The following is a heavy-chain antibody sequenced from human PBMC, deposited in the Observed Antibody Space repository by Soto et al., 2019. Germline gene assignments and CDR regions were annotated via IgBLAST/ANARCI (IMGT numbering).Heavy chain of an antibody. CDR3: ARVVDYDSSNNFDY. J-gene: IGHJ4*02. CDR2: IWYDGSNK. D-gene: IGHD3-22*01. CDR1: GFTFSSYG. V-gene: IGHV3-33*01. Sequence: GGSLRLSCAASGFTFSSYGMHWVRQAPGKGLEWVAVIWYDGSNKYYADSVKGRFTISRDNSKNALYLQMNSLRAEDTAGYYCARVVDYDSSNNFDYWGQGTLVTVSS.